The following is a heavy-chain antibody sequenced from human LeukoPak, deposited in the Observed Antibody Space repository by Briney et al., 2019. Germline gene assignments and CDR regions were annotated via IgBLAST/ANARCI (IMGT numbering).Heavy chain of an antibody. CDR3: ARTGQLWFRDYFDY. Sequence: SETLSLTCAVYGGSFNGYYWSWIRQPPGKGLEWIGEINHSGSTNYNPSLKSRVTISVDTSKNQFSLKLSSVTAADTAVYYCARTGQLWFRDYFDYWGQGTLVTVSS. J-gene: IGHJ4*02. CDR2: INHSGST. D-gene: IGHD5-18*01. CDR1: GGSFNGYY. V-gene: IGHV4-34*01.